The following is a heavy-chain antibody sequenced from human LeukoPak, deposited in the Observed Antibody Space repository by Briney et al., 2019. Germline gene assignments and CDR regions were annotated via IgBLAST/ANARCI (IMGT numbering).Heavy chain of an antibody. V-gene: IGHV1-2*04. CDR2: INPNSGGT. CDR1: GYTFTGYY. Sequence: ASVKVSCKASGYTFTGYYMHWVRQAPGQGLEWMGWINPNSGGTNYAQKFQGWVTMTRDTSISIAYMELSRLRSDDTAVYYCARSLRTAGTPSYYYYGTDVWGQGTTVTVSS. CDR3: ARSLRTAGTPSYYYYGTDV. J-gene: IGHJ6*02. D-gene: IGHD6-13*01.